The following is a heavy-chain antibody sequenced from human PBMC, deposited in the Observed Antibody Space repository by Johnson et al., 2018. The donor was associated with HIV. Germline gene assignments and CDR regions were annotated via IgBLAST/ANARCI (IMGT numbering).Heavy chain of an antibody. D-gene: IGHD2-21*01. J-gene: IGHJ3*01. CDR3: ARGIGDEYAFDV. CDR2: ISWNSGSI. Sequence: VQLVESGGGLVKPGGSLRLSCAASGITFDDYAMHWVRQTPGKGLEWVSGISWNSGSIGYADSVKGRFTISRDNAKNSLYLQMNSLRVEDTALYYCARGIGDEYAFDVWGQGTMVTVSS. CDR1: GITFDDYA. V-gene: IGHV3-9*01.